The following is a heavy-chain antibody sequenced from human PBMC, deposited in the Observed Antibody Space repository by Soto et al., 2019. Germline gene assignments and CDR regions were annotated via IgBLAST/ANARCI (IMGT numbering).Heavy chain of an antibody. CDR2: IYYSGST. Sequence: SETLSLTYTVSGGSISSGDYYWSWIRQPPGKGLEWIGYIYYSGSTYYNPSLKSRVTISVDTSKNQFSLKLSSVTAADTAVYYFAINSRLNSAFDPRAQRTPVTVSS. J-gene: IGHJ5*01. CDR1: GGSISSGDYY. V-gene: IGHV4-30-4*01. CDR3: AINSRLNSAFDP. D-gene: IGHD2-21*01.